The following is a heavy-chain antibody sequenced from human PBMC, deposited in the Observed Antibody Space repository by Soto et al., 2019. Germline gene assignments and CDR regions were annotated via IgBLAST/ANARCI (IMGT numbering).Heavy chain of an antibody. CDR2: ISSGSSNI. Sequence: EVQLVESGGGLVKPGGSLTLSCGASGFAFRSYNMNWVRQAPGKGLEWVASISSGSSNIYYADSVKGRFTISRDNAKNSLYLQMDSLRAEDSAVYYCASTTAVAATFDFWGQGTLVTVSS. J-gene: IGHJ4*02. D-gene: IGHD2-15*01. CDR1: GFAFRSYN. CDR3: ASTTAVAATFDF. V-gene: IGHV3-21*01.